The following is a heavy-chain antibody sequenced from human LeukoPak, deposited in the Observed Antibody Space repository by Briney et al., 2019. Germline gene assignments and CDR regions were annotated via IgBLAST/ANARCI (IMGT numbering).Heavy chain of an antibody. CDR2: ISYDGSSK. D-gene: IGHD3-9*01. CDR3: ARSNDYDIHYFDY. Sequence: PGGSLRLSCAASGFTFSTYAMHWVRQAPGKGLEWVAVISYDGSSKYYADSVKGRFTISRDNSKNSLYLQMNSLRAEDTAVYYCARSNDYDIHYFDYWGQGTLVTVSS. J-gene: IGHJ4*02. V-gene: IGHV3-30*04. CDR1: GFTFSTYA.